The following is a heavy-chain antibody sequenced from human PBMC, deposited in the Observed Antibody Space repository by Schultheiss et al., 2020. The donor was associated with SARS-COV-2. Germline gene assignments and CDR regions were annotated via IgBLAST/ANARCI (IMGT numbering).Heavy chain of an antibody. CDR3: ARGSVAGTWGY. CDR2: INGDGSST. J-gene: IGHJ4*02. CDR1: GFTFSDYW. Sequence: GGSLRLSCAASGFTFSDYWMHWVRQAPGEGLMWVSRINGDGSSTSYADSVKGRFTISRDNAMNSLYLQMNSLRDEDTAVYYCARGSVAGTWGYWGQGTLVTVSS. V-gene: IGHV3-74*01. D-gene: IGHD6-19*01.